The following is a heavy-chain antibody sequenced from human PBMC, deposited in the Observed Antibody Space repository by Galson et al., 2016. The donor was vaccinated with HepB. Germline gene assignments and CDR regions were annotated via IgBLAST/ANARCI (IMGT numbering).Heavy chain of an antibody. J-gene: IGHJ4*02. Sequence: SLRLSCAASGFTFSSFGMYWVRQAPGKGLEWVAVIWYDGSNKYYADSVKGRFTISRDNSKNTLYLQVNSLRAEDTALYYCAKAKDRGYDSGCLDNWGQGTLVIVSS. CDR2: IWYDGSNK. V-gene: IGHV3-33*06. D-gene: IGHD6-19*01. CDR1: GFTFSSFG. CDR3: AKAKDRGYDSGCLDN.